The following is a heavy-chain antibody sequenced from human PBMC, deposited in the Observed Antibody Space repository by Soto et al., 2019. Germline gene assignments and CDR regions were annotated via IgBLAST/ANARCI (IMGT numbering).Heavy chain of an antibody. CDR2: IYSGGST. D-gene: IGHD3-22*01. Sequence: EVQLVESGGGLIQPGGSLRVSCAASGFTVSRSYMSWVRQAPGKGLEWVSVIYSGGSTNYADSVKGRFTISRDNSKNTLYLQMNSLRVEYTAVYYWARDTYYYDSSGQPSWGQGTLVTVSS. V-gene: IGHV3-53*01. CDR3: ARDTYYYDSSGQPS. J-gene: IGHJ5*02. CDR1: GFTVSRSY.